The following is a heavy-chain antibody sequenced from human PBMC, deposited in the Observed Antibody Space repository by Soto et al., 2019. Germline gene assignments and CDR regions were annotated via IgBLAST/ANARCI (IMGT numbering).Heavy chain of an antibody. CDR2: IIPIFGTA. CDR1: GGTFSSYA. J-gene: IGHJ6*02. V-gene: IGHV1-69*06. Sequence: SVKVSCKASGGTFSSYAISWVRQAPGQGLEWMGGIIPIFGTANYAQKFQGRVTITADKSTSTAYMELSSLRSEDTAVYYCARRGRGRQQLVFGRNDYYYYYGMDVWGQGTTVTVSS. D-gene: IGHD6-13*01. CDR3: ARRGRGRQQLVFGRNDYYYYYGMDV.